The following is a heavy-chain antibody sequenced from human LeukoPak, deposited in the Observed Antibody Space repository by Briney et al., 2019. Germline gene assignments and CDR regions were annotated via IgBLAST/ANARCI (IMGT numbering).Heavy chain of an antibody. J-gene: IGHJ4*02. D-gene: IGHD5-24*01. Sequence: GGSLRLSCAASGFTFGSYWMHWVRQVPGKGLVWVSRINSDGSSTSYADSVKGRFTISRDNAKNTLYLQMSSLRVEDTAVYYCVRVRRDGYNYIDYWGQGTLVTVSS. CDR1: GFTFGSYW. CDR3: VRVRRDGYNYIDY. CDR2: INSDGSST. V-gene: IGHV3-74*01.